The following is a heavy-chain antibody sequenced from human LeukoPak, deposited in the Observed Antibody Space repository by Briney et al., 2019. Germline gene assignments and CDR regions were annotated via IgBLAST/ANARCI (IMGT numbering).Heavy chain of an antibody. CDR2: IDSDGSTT. J-gene: IGHJ5*02. V-gene: IGHV3-74*01. CDR3: ARDTMLGMGNP. D-gene: IGHD3-10*02. Sequence: GGSLRLYCAASGFTFSSYWMHWVRQAPGKGLVWVSRIDSDGSTTRYADSVKGRFTISRDNAKNTLALQMNSLRAEDTAVYYCARDTMLGMGNPWGQGTLVTVSS. CDR1: GFTFSSYW.